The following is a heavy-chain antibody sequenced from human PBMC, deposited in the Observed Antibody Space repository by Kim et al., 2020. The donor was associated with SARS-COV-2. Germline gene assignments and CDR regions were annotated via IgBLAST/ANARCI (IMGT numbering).Heavy chain of an antibody. CDR1: GFTFSSYG. J-gene: IGHJ4*01. CDR3: AKGSSSWQIYITVFDY. D-gene: IGHD6-13*01. CDR2: ISYDGSNK. Sequence: GGSLRPSCAASGFTFSSYGMHWVRQAPGKGLEWVAVISYDGSNKYYADSVKGRFTISRDNSKNTLYLQMNSLRAEDTAVYYCAKGSSSWQIYITVFDYWG. V-gene: IGHV3-30*18.